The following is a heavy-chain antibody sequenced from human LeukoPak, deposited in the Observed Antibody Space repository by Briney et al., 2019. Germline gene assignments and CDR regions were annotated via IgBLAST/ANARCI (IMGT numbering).Heavy chain of an antibody. D-gene: IGHD4-17*01. CDR3: ARDTGRLDY. CDR1: GFPFSDYL. Sequence: GGSLRLSCVASGFPFSDYLLNWVRQAPGKGLEWVSYISSSSSTIYYADSVKGRFTISRDNAKNSLYLQMNSLRAEDTAVYYCARDTGRLDYWGQGTLVTVSS. V-gene: IGHV3-48*01. CDR2: ISSSSSTI. J-gene: IGHJ4*02.